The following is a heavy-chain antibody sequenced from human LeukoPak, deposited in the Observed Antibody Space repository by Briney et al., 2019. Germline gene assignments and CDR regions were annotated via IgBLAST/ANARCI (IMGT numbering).Heavy chain of an antibody. J-gene: IGHJ4*02. CDR1: GGSISSGGYY. D-gene: IGHD6-13*01. CDR2: IYYSGST. V-gene: IGHV4-31*03. CDR3: ARAVAAAGTYYFDY. Sequence: SETLSLTCTVSGGSISSGGYYWSWIRRHPGKGLEWIGYIYYSGSTYYNPSLKSRVTISVDTSKNQFSLKLSSVTAADTAVYYCARAVAAAGTYYFDYWGQGTLVTVSS.